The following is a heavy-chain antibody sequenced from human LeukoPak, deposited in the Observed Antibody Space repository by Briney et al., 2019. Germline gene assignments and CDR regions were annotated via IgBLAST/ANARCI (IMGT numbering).Heavy chain of an antibody. D-gene: IGHD3-9*01. CDR3: ERVNYDILTGERFDP. Sequence: SETLSLTCTVSGGSISSSSYYWGWIRQPPGKGLEWIGSIYYSGSTYYNPSLKSRVTISVDTSKNQFSLKLSSVTAADTAVYYCERVNYDILTGERFDPWGQGTLVTVSS. J-gene: IGHJ5*02. V-gene: IGHV4-39*07. CDR2: IYYSGST. CDR1: GGSISSSSYY.